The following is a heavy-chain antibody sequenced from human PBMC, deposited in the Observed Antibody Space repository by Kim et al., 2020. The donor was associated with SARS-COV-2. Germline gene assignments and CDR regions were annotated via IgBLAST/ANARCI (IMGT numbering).Heavy chain of an antibody. CDR1: GGSFSGYY. J-gene: IGHJ4*02. D-gene: IGHD2-2*01. Sequence: SETLSLTCAVYGGSFSGYYWSWIRQPPGKGLEWIGEINHSGSTNYNPSLKSRVTISVDTSKNQFSLKLSSVTAADTAVYYCARSTKARIVVVPAAMPRLFDYWGQGTLVTVSS. CDR3: ARSTKARIVVVPAAMPRLFDY. CDR2: INHSGST. V-gene: IGHV4-34*01.